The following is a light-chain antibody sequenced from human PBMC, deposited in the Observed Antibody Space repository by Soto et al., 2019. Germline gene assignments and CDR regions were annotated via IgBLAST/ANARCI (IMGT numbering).Light chain of an antibody. J-gene: IGKJ1*01. CDR3: QKYNSVPLCT. V-gene: IGKV1-27*01. CDR1: QGISNY. Sequence: DIQMTQSPSSLSASVGDRVSITCRASQGISNYLAWYQQKPGKVPKLLIYAASTLQSGVPSRFSGSGSGTDFTLTISSLQPEDVATYYCQKYNSVPLCTFGQGTKVEIK. CDR2: AAS.